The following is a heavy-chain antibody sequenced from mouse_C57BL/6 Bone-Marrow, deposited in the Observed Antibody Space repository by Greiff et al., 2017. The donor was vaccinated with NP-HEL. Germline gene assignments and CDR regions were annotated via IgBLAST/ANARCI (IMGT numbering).Heavy chain of an antibody. CDR1: GFTFSDYG. D-gene: IGHD1-1*01. CDR2: ISSGSSTI. CDR3: ASLLRRDAMDY. V-gene: IGHV5-17*01. J-gene: IGHJ4*01. Sequence: DVKLVESGGGLVKPGGSLKLSCAASGFTFSDYGMHWVRQAPEKGLEWVAYISSGSSTIYYADTVKGRFTISRDNAKNTLFLQMTSLRSEDTAMYYCASLLRRDAMDYWGQGTSVTVSS.